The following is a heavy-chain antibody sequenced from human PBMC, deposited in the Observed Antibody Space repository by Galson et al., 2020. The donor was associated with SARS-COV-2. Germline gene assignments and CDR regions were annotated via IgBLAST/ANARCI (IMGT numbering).Heavy chain of an antibody. CDR2: IRRKDFGGTA. V-gene: IGHV3-49*04. CDR3: SRFDRRLLPEVSPFDK. CDR1: GFKFGDYA. Sequence: GESLKISCSGSGFKFGDYAMSWVRQAPGKGLEWVAFIRRKDFGGTAEYAASVKGRFTISRDDSRGIAYLQMNSLNTEDSAMYYCSRFDRRLLPEVSPFDKWGQGTMVTVSS. J-gene: IGHJ3*02. D-gene: IGHD6-19*01.